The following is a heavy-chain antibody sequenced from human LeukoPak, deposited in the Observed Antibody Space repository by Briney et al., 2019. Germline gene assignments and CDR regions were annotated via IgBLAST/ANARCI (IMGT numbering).Heavy chain of an antibody. Sequence: GGSLRLSCAASGFTFNNYSMNWVRQAPGKGLEWVSSITSSSGYIYYADSVKGRFTISRDNAKNSLYLQMNSLRAEDTAVYYCARPFYYDNNGYYEGYDSWGQGTLVTVSS. J-gene: IGHJ4*02. CDR1: GFTFNNYS. V-gene: IGHV3-21*01. CDR2: ITSSSGYI. D-gene: IGHD3-22*01. CDR3: ARPFYYDNNGYYEGYDS.